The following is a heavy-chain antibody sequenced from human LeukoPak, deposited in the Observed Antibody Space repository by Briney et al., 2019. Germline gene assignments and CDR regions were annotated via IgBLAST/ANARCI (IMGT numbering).Heavy chain of an antibody. J-gene: IGHJ4*02. D-gene: IGHD6-19*01. V-gene: IGHV1-2*02. CDR2: INPNSGGT. CDR1: GYTFTGYY. Sequence: APVKVSCKASGYTFTGYYMHWVRQAPGQGLEWMGWINPNSGGTNCAQKFQGRVTMTRDTSISTAYMELSRLRSDDTAVYYCARDPVNSSGWRDFDYWGQGALVTVSS. CDR3: ARDPVNSSGWRDFDY.